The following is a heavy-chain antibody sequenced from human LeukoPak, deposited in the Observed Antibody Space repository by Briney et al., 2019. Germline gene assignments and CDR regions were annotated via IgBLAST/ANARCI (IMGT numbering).Heavy chain of an antibody. CDR3: TRDHSWNEYDY. Sequence: ASVKVSCKASGHTFTGSYFHWVRQVPGQGLEWLGWIFPYNGDTNYAEKFQGRVTMTSDTSSKTVYMEMRSLRSDDMAVYYCTRDHSWNEYDYWGLGTLVTVSS. CDR1: GHTFTGSY. CDR2: IFPYNGDT. J-gene: IGHJ4*02. V-gene: IGHV1-2*02. D-gene: IGHD1-1*01.